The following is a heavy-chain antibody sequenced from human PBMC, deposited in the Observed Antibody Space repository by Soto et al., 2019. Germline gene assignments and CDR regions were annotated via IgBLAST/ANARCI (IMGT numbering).Heavy chain of an antibody. J-gene: IGHJ6*02. V-gene: IGHV3-30-3*01. CDR2: ISYDGSNK. CDR3: ASEVPYCHGMDV. CDR1: GFTFSSYA. Sequence: QVQLVESGGGVVQPGRSLRLSCAASGFTFSSYAMHWVRQAPGKGLEWVAVISYDGSNKYYADSVKGRFTISRDNSKNTLYLKMKSLRAEDTAVYYGASEVPYCHGMDVWGQGTTVTVSS.